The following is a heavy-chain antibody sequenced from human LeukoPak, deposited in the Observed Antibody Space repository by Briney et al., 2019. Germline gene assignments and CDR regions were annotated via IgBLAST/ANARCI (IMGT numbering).Heavy chain of an antibody. CDR3: ARVEMSTLHFDY. CDR1: GFTVSSNY. CDR2: IYSGGST. D-gene: IGHD5-24*01. V-gene: IGHV3-53*01. Sequence: GGSLRLSCAASGFTVSSNYMSWVRQAPGKGLEWVSVIYSGGSTYYADSVKGRFTISRDNYKNMFYLQMNSLRAEDTAVYYCARVEMSTLHFDYWGQGTLVTVSS. J-gene: IGHJ4*02.